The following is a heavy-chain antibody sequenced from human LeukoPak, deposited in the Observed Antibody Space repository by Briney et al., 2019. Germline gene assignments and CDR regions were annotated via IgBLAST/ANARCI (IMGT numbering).Heavy chain of an antibody. D-gene: IGHD2-15*01. J-gene: IGHJ5*02. CDR2: IIPIFGTA. V-gene: IGHV1-69*05. CDR1: GGTFSSYA. CDR3: ARGARLRIWDKFDP. Sequence: SVKVPCKASGGTFSSYAISWVRQAPGQGLEWMGGIIPIFGTANYAQKFKGRVTITTDESTSIAYMELSSLRSEDTAVYYCARGARLRIWDKFDPWGQGTLVTVSS.